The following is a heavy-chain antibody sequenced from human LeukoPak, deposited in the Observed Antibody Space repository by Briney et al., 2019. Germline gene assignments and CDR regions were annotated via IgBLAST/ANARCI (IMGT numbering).Heavy chain of an antibody. J-gene: IGHJ6*03. D-gene: IGHD2/OR15-2a*01. CDR2: IYTSGST. CDR3: AREEIGYYLYYYYYMDV. CDR1: GGSISSYY. V-gene: IGHV4-4*07. Sequence: SETLSLTCTVSGGSISSYYWSWIRQPAGKGLEWIGRIYTSGSTNYNPSLKSRATMSVDTSKNQFSLKLSSVTAADTAVYYCAREEIGYYLYYYYYMDVWGKGTTVTISS.